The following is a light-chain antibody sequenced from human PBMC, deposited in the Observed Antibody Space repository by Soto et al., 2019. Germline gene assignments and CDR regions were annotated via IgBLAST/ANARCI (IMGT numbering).Light chain of an antibody. V-gene: IGLV2-11*01. CDR2: DVS. CDR3: CSHAGSYSWV. Sequence: HSALTQPRSVSGSPGQSVTISCTGTSSDVGAYNYVSWYQHHPGKAPKVMIYDVSERPSGVPDRFSGSKSDNKASLTISGLQAEDEADYYCCSHAGSYSWVFGGGTKLTVL. CDR1: SSDVGAYNY. J-gene: IGLJ3*02.